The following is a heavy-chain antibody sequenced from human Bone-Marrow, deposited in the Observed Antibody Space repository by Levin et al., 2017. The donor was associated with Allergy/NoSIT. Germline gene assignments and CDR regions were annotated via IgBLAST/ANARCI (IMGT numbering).Heavy chain of an antibody. CDR2: IRGSGVGT. Sequence: PGGSLRLSCAASGFTFSSYAMSWVRQAPGKGLEWVSGIRGSGVGTYYADSVKGRFTISRDNSKNTLYLQMKSLRAEDTAVYYCAKDRGWYGDAFDTWGQETMVTVSS. D-gene: IGHD6-19*01. V-gene: IGHV3-23*01. J-gene: IGHJ3*02. CDR1: GFTFSSYA. CDR3: AKDRGWYGDAFDT.